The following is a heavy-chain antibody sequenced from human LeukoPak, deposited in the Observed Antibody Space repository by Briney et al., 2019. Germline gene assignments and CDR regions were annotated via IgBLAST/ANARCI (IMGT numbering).Heavy chain of an antibody. CDR2: INPSGGST. CDR3: ARDRSQGEQWLPAFDY. V-gene: IGHV1-46*01. J-gene: IGHJ4*02. Sequence: GASVKVSCKSSGYTFTRYYMHWGRQAPGQGLEWMGVINPSGGSTSYAQKFQGRVTMTRDTSTSTVYMELSSLRSEDTAVYYCARDRSQGEQWLPAFDYWGQGTLVTVSS. CDR1: GYTFTRYY. D-gene: IGHD6-19*01.